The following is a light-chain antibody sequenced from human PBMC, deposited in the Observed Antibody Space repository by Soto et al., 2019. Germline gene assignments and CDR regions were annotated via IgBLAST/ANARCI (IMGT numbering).Light chain of an antibody. CDR1: QSVSSY. J-gene: IGKJ1*01. V-gene: IGKV3D-15*01. CDR3: QQYNNWPQT. Sequence: EIVLTQSPATLSLYPGERATLSCMASQSVSSYLAWYQQKPGQAPRLLIYDASNRATGIPARFSGSGSGTEFTLTISSLQSEDFAVYYCQQYNNWPQTFGQGTKVDI. CDR2: DAS.